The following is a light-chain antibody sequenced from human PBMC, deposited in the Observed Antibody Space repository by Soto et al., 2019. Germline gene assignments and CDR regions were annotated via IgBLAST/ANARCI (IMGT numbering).Light chain of an antibody. V-gene: IGKV3-20*01. J-gene: IGKJ2*01. CDR3: QQYGSSPPT. Sequence: EIVLTQSPGTLSLSPGERATLSCRASQRVSSSYLAWYQQKPGQAPRLLIYGASSRATGIPDRFSGSGSGTDFTFTISRLEPEDFAVYYCQQYGSSPPTFGQGTKLEIK. CDR1: QRVSSSY. CDR2: GAS.